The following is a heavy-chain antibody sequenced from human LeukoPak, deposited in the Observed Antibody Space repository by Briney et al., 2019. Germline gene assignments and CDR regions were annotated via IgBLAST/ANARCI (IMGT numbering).Heavy chain of an antibody. D-gene: IGHD3-10*01. CDR2: ISTNDKTV. CDR3: VREAYYFGSGSSGGLKDAFDI. V-gene: IGHV3-11*04. Sequence: PGGSLRLSCAASGFTFSDYSMSWIRQAPGKGLEWVSYISTNDKTVYSADSVKGRFTISRDNAKNSLYLQTNSLRAEDTAVYYCVREAYYFGSGSSGGLKDAFDIWGQGTLITVSS. CDR1: GFTFSDYS. J-gene: IGHJ3*02.